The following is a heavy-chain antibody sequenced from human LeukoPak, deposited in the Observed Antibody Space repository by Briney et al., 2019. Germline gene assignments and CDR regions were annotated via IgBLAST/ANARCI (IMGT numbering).Heavy chain of an antibody. D-gene: IGHD6-19*01. CDR1: GGTFSSYA. Sequence: ASVKVSCKASGGTFSSYAISWVRQAPGQGLEWMGWISAYNGNTNYAQKLQGRVTMTTDTSTSTAYMELRSLRSDDTAVYYCARGTQYSSTLYFDYWGQGTLVTVSS. CDR2: ISAYNGNT. CDR3: ARGTQYSSTLYFDY. J-gene: IGHJ4*02. V-gene: IGHV1-18*01.